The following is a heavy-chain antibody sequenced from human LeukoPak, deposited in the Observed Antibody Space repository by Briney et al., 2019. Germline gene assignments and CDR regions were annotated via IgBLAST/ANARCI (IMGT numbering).Heavy chain of an antibody. CDR2: VSYYGSKK. CDR1: GFTFSSYG. J-gene: IGHJ4*02. V-gene: IGHV3-30*03. CDR3: ARSEARFMLS. Sequence: PGGSLRLSCAASGFTFSSYGMHWVRQAPGKGLEWVAYVSYYGSKKYLADSVKGRFTISRDNSKNTLYLQMNSLRSEDTAVYYCARSEARFMLSWGQGTLVTVSS. D-gene: IGHD3-16*02.